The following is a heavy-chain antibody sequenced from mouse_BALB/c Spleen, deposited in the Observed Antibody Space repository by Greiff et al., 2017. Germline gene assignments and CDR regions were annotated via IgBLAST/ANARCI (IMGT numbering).Heavy chain of an antibody. J-gene: IGHJ3*01. V-gene: IGHV1S137*01. CDR3: ARAGKDGYYTWFAY. D-gene: IGHD2-3*01. Sequence: QVQLQQSGAELVRPGVSVKISCKGSGYTFTDYAMHWVKQSHAKSLEWIGVISTYYGDASYNQKFKGKATMTVDKSSSTAYMELARLTSEDSAIYYCARAGKDGYYTWFAYWGQGTLVTVSA. CDR1: GYTFTDYA. CDR2: ISTYYGDA.